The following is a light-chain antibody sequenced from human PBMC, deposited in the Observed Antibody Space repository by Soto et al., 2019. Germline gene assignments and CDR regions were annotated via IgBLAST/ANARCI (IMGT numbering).Light chain of an antibody. J-gene: IGLJ3*02. CDR2: GDS. CDR3: QTFDSTLTISWV. Sequence: QSVLTQPPSVSGAPGQTVTISCTGSSSNIGRGYDVHWYQQVPGSAPRLLLSGDSNRPSGVPDRFSGSRSGTSASLAITGLQAEDEADYYCQTFDSTLTISWVFXGGTKVTVL. CDR1: SSNIGRGYD. V-gene: IGLV1-40*01.